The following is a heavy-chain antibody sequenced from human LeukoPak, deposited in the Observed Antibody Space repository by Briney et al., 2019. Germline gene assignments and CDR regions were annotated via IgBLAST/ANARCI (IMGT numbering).Heavy chain of an antibody. Sequence: SETLSLTCTVSGGSISSSSYYWGWIRQPPGKGLEWIGSIYYSGSTNYNLSLKSRVTISVDTSKNQFSLKLSSVTAADTAVYYCARRRTGYYYYYMDVWGKGTTVTVSS. V-gene: IGHV4-39*01. CDR1: GGSISSSSYY. CDR2: IYYSGST. J-gene: IGHJ6*03. CDR3: ARRRTGYYYYYMDV. D-gene: IGHD3/OR15-3a*01.